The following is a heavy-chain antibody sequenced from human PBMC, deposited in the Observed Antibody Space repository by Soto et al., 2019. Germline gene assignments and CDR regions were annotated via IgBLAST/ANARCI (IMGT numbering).Heavy chain of an antibody. J-gene: IGHJ4*02. V-gene: IGHV3-53*01. D-gene: IGHD3-22*01. CDR3: ATYYYESRLLALDF. CDR2: IYSGGST. CDR1: GFTVSNNY. Sequence: GGFKRLPCAAFGFTVSNNYMSRVSKIPGKGLEWVSVIYSGGSTYYADSVKGRFTISRDNSKNTLYLQMNSLRAEDTALYYCATYYYESRLLALDFWVQGILVTVSS.